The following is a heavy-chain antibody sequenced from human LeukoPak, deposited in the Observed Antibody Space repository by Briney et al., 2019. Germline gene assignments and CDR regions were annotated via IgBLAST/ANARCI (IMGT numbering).Heavy chain of an antibody. CDR2: IYHSGST. D-gene: IGHD3-10*01. Sequence: SQTLSLTCTVSGGSISSGGYYWSWIRQHPGKGLEWIGYIYHSGSTYYNPSLKSRVTISVDTSKNQFSLKLSSVTAADTAVYYCAREPITMVRGVITYYYGMDVWGQGTTVTVSS. J-gene: IGHJ6*02. CDR1: GGSISSGGYY. V-gene: IGHV4-31*03. CDR3: AREPITMVRGVITYYYGMDV.